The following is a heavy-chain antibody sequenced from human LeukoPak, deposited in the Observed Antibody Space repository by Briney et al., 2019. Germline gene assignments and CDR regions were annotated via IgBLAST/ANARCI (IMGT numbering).Heavy chain of an antibody. CDR1: GFTFSSYG. V-gene: IGHV3-23*01. CDR3: AKDGRDSYGPYHDHYYMDV. CDR2: ISGSGGST. Sequence: PGGSLRLSCAASGFTFSSYGMSWVRQAPGKGLEWVSAISGSGGSTYYADSVKGRFTISRDNSKNTLYLQMDSLRAEDTAVYYCAKDGRDSYGPYHDHYYMDVWGKGTTVTISS. D-gene: IGHD5-18*01. J-gene: IGHJ6*03.